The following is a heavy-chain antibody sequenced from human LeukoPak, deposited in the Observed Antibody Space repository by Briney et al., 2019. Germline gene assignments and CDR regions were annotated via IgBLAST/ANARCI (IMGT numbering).Heavy chain of an antibody. J-gene: IGHJ3*02. Sequence: GGSLRLSCTASGFSFSGHWMHWARQLPGKGLVWVSRISPTGSTTSYADSVKGRFTVSRDNAKITLYLQVNNLRAEDTAVYYCAKDLDRVVDYGDAFDIWGQGTMVTVSS. CDR3: AKDLDRVVDYGDAFDI. CDR1: GFSFSGHW. V-gene: IGHV3-74*01. D-gene: IGHD4-17*01. CDR2: ISPTGSTT.